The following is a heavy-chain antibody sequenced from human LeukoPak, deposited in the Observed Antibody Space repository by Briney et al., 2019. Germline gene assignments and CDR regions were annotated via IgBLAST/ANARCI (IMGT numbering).Heavy chain of an antibody. Sequence: GGSLRLSCAASGFTFSSYSMNWVRQAPGKGLEWVSSISSSSSYIYYADSLKGRFTISRDNAKNSLYLQMNSLRAEDTAVYYCARDVGGSYWTIDYWGQGTLVTVSS. J-gene: IGHJ4*02. CDR2: ISSSSSYI. V-gene: IGHV3-21*01. CDR1: GFTFSSYS. D-gene: IGHD1-26*01. CDR3: ARDVGGSYWTIDY.